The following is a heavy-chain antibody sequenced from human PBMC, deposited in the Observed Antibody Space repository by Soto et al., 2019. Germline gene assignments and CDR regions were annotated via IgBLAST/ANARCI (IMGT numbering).Heavy chain of an antibody. CDR1: GFTVSNNY. D-gene: IGHD4-17*01. J-gene: IGHJ4*02. CDR3: AKRGTTVTTSLWY. CDR2: IYSGGVT. V-gene: IGHV3-66*01. Sequence: EVQLVESGGGLVQPGGSLRLSCAASGFTVSNNYMCWVRQAPGKGLEWVSLIYSGGVTHYADSVRGRFTISKDNCRNTLYLQMNGLRADDTAVYYCAKRGTTVTTSLWYWGQGTPVTVSS.